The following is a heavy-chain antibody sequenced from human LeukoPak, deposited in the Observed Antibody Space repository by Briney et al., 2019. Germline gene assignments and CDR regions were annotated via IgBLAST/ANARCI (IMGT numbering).Heavy chain of an antibody. CDR2: INQDGSEK. CDR3: ARDADLGATIIGAFDI. D-gene: IGHD5-24*01. Sequence: GGSLRLSCAASGFTFSRYWMSWVRQAPGKGLEWVANINQDGSEKYYVDSVKGRFTISRDNAKNSLYLQMNSLRAEETAVYYCARDADLGATIIGAFDIWGQGTMVTVSS. CDR1: GFTFSRYW. V-gene: IGHV3-7*01. J-gene: IGHJ3*02.